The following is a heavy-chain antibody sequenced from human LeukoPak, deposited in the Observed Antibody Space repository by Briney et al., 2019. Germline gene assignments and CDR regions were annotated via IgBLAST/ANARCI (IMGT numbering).Heavy chain of an antibody. J-gene: IGHJ6*02. CDR3: ARVGYCSSTSACGMDV. Sequence: ASVKVSCKASGYTFTSYYMHWVRQAPGQGLEWMGIINPSGGSTSYAQKFQGRVTMTRDTSASTVYMELSSLRSEDTAVYYCARVGYCSSTSACGMDVWGQGTTVTVSS. CDR1: GYTFTSYY. CDR2: INPSGGST. V-gene: IGHV1-46*01. D-gene: IGHD2-2*01.